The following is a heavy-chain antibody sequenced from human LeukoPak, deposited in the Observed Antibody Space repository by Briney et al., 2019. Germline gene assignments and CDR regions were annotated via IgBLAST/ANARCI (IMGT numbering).Heavy chain of an antibody. V-gene: IGHV1-8*03. CDR3: ARDTYYYDSSGSAFDI. CDR2: MNPNSGNT. J-gene: IGHJ3*02. D-gene: IGHD3-22*01. Sequence: ASVKVSCKASGYTFTSYDINWVRQATGQGLEWMGWMNPNSGNTGYAQKFQGRVTITRNTSISTAYMELSSLRSEDTAVYYRARDTYYYDSSGSAFDIWGQGTMVTVSS. CDR1: GYTFTSYD.